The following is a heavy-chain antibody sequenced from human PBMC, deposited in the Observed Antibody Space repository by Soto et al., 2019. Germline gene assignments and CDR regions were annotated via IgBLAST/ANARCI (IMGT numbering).Heavy chain of an antibody. J-gene: IGHJ4*02. D-gene: IGHD3-3*01. V-gene: IGHV4-61*01. CDR2: LYYSGST. Sequence: PSETLSLTCTVSGGSVSSGSYYWSWIRQPPGKGLEYIGYLYYSGSTNYNPSLKSRVTISVDTPKNQFSLKLTSVTAADTAIYFCARGQAFWTGYYRMPYYFDYWGRGTLVTSPQ. CDR1: GGSVSSGSYY. CDR3: ARGQAFWTGYYRMPYYFDY.